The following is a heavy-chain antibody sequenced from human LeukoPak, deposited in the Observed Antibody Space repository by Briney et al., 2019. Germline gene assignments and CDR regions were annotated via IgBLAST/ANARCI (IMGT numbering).Heavy chain of an antibody. CDR1: GFTFRTYA. CDR2: ISSSGFTI. D-gene: IGHD4-17*01. J-gene: IGHJ4*02. V-gene: IGHV3-48*04. Sequence: PGGSLRLSCEASGFTFRTYAMTWVRQAPGKGLEWVSYISSSGFTIFYSDSVMGRFTISKDNARNSLYLQMNSLRAEDTAVYYCARVLYGDYSPFDSWGQGTLVTVSS. CDR3: ARVLYGDYSPFDS.